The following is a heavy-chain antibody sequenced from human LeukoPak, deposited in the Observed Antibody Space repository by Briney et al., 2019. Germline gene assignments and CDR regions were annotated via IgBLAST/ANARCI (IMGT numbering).Heavy chain of an antibody. J-gene: IGHJ4*02. CDR1: GYTFTIYY. CDR2: INPSGGST. CDR3: ARAAYCGGDCYSELPDY. D-gene: IGHD2-21*02. V-gene: IGHV1-46*01. Sequence: GASVKVSCKASGYTFTIYYMHWVRQAPGQGLEWMGIINPSGGSTSYAQKFQGRVTMTRDTSTSTAYTELSSLRSEDTAVYYCARAAYCGGDCYSELPDYWGQGTLVTVSS.